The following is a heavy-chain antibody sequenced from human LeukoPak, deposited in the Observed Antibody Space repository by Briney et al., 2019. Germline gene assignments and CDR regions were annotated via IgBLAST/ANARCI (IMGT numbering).Heavy chain of an antibody. CDR2: IYPSDSDT. CDR1: GYSFTSNW. D-gene: IGHD3-3*01. J-gene: IGHJ4*02. Sequence: GESLKISCKGSGYSFTSNWIGWVRQMPGKGLEWMGIIYPSDSDTRYSPSFQGQVTISADKSINTAYLQWSSLKASDTAMYYCVRHKRSLPYDFWGQGTLVTVSS. V-gene: IGHV5-51*01. CDR3: VRHKRSLPYDF.